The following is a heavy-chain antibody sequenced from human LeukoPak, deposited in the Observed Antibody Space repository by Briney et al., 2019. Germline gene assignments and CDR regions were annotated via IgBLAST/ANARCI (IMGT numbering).Heavy chain of an antibody. V-gene: IGHV4-39*07. Sequence: PSETLSLTCTVSGGSISSSSYDWGWIRQPPGKGLEWIGSIYSGSTYSNPSLKSRVTISVDTSKNQFSLKLRSVTAADTAVYYCARAPYSSSWNDYYYYYYMDVWGKGTTVTVSS. J-gene: IGHJ6*03. CDR1: GGSISSSSYD. CDR3: ARAPYSSSWNDYYYYYYMDV. CDR2: IYSGST. D-gene: IGHD6-13*01.